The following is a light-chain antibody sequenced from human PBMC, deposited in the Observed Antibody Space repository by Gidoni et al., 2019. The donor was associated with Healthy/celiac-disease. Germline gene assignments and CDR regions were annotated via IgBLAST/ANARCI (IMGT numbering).Light chain of an antibody. CDR3: QKYGSGYT. CDR1: QSVSSSY. Sequence: EIVLTQSPGTLSLSPGERATLSCRASQSVSSSYLAWYQQKPGQAPRLLIYGASSRATGIPDRFSGSWSGTDFTLTISRLEPEDFAVYYCQKYGSGYTFGQGTKLEIK. V-gene: IGKV3-20*01. J-gene: IGKJ2*01. CDR2: GAS.